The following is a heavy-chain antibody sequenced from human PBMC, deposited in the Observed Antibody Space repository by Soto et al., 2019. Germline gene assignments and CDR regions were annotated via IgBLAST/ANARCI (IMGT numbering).Heavy chain of an antibody. CDR3: ARPRMYDYYGMDV. J-gene: IGHJ6*02. CDR2: ISYDGSNK. D-gene: IGHD2-15*01. CDR1: GFTFSSYA. V-gene: IGHV3-30-3*01. Sequence: GGSLRLSCAASGFTFSSYAMHWVRHAPGKGLEWVAVISYDGSNKYYADSVKGRFTISRDNSKNTLYLQMNSLRAEDTAVYYCARPRMYDYYGMDVWGQGTTVTVS.